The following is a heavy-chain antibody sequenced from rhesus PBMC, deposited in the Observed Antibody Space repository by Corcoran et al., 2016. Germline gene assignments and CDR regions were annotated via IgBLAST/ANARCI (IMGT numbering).Heavy chain of an antibody. CDR3: ARGIYGSGSYSGDY. CDR2: NNGDSGGT. V-gene: IGHV4-80*01. Sequence: QVQLQESGPGPVKASETLSLTCAVSGVSFSNYCWSWIRQPPGKGLEWIGENNGDSGGTNCNPSRKSRVTISRDASRNQFSLKLSSVTAADTAVYYCARGIYGSGSYSGDYWGQGVLVTVSS. CDR1: GVSFSNYC. D-gene: IGHD3-28*01. J-gene: IGHJ4*01.